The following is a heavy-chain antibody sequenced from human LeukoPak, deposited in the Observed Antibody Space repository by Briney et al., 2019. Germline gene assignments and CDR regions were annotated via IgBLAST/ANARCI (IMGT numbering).Heavy chain of an antibody. J-gene: IGHJ6*02. V-gene: IGHV3-33*08. D-gene: IGHD4-11*01. CDR2: IWYDGSNK. Sequence: QPGGSLRLSCAASGFTFSSYAMSWVRQAPGKGLEWVAVIWYDGSNKYYADSVKGRLTISRDNSKNTLYLQMNSLRAEDTAVYYCARDIDTVTPLYYYGMDVWGQGTTVTVSS. CDR3: ARDIDTVTPLYYYGMDV. CDR1: GFTFSSYA.